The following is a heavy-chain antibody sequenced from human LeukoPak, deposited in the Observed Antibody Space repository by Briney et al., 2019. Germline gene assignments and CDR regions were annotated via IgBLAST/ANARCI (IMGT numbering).Heavy chain of an antibody. Sequence: SETLSLTCTVSGGSISSYYWSWIRQPPGKGLEWIGYIYYSGSTNYNPSLKSRVTISVDTSKNQFSLKLSSVTAADTAVYYCASNIVATTCFDYWGQGTLVTVSS. J-gene: IGHJ4*02. D-gene: IGHD5-12*01. CDR2: IYYSGST. V-gene: IGHV4-59*12. CDR3: ASNIVATTCFDY. CDR1: GGSISSYY.